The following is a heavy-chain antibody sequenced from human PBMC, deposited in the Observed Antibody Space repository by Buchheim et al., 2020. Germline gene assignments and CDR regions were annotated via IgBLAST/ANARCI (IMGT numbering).Heavy chain of an antibody. J-gene: IGHJ4*02. CDR3: AKMEGGLTVTMCPDY. CDR1: GFTFSSYA. D-gene: IGHD4-17*01. V-gene: IGHV3-23*01. CDR2: LSGTGGST. Sequence: EVQLLESGGGLVQPGGSLRLSCAASGFTFSSYAMSWVRQAPGKGLEWVSTLSGTGGSTYYADSVKGRFPISRDNSKNTLYLHMNSLRAEDTAVYYCAKMEGGLTVTMCPDYWGQGTL.